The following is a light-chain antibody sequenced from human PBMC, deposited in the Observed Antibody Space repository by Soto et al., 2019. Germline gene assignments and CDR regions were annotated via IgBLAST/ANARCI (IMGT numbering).Light chain of an antibody. CDR3: QEYDNWPLWT. Sequence: EIVMTQSPSTLSVSRGERATLXXRASQSVSNNLAWYQQKPGQAPRLLXYGASTRATGVPARFSGSGSGTEFTLTINSLQSEDFALYYCQEYDNWPLWTFGQGTKVDIK. V-gene: IGKV3-15*01. CDR1: QSVSNN. CDR2: GAS. J-gene: IGKJ1*01.